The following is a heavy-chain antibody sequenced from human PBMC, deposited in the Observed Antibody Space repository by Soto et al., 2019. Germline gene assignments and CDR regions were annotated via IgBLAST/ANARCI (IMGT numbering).Heavy chain of an antibody. CDR2: ISGSGGST. V-gene: IGHV3-23*01. CDR3: AAGRPYRGYDLDAFDI. Sequence: GGSLRLSCAASGFTFSSYAMSWVRQAPGKGLEWVSAISGSGGSTYYADSVKGRFTISRDNSKNTLYLQMNSLRAEDTAVYYCAAGRPYRGYDLDAFDIWGQGTMVTVS. J-gene: IGHJ3*02. D-gene: IGHD5-12*01. CDR1: GFTFSSYA.